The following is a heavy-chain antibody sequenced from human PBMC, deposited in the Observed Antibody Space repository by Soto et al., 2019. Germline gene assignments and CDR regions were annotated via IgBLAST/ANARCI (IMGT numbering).Heavy chain of an antibody. Sequence: QPVGSLRLSCAASGFTFRIYSMHWVRQSPGKGLEWVAVMWYDGTNKYYGESVKGRFTISRDNSENTLYLQMNSLRVEDTAVYYCARDATFGTKGGSFDIWGHGTLVTVSS. J-gene: IGHJ3*02. D-gene: IGHD3-16*01. CDR3: ARDATFGTKGGSFDI. CDR2: MWYDGTNK. CDR1: GFTFRIYS. V-gene: IGHV3-33*01.